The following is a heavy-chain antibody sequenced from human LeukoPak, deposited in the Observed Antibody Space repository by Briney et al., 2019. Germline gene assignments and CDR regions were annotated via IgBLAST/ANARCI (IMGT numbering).Heavy chain of an antibody. D-gene: IGHD3-10*02. Sequence: GGSLRLSCAASGFTFSSYEMNWVRQAAGKGLEWVSYISSSGSTIYYAASVKGRFTISRDNAKNSLYLQMTSLRAEDTAVYYCAELGITMIGGVWGKGTTVTTSS. J-gene: IGHJ6*04. CDR3: AELGITMIGGV. CDR1: GFTFSSYE. CDR2: ISSSGSTI. V-gene: IGHV3-48*03.